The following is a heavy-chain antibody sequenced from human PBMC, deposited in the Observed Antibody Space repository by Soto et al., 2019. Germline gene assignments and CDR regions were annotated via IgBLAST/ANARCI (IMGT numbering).Heavy chain of an antibody. CDR2: IAYDGGNK. V-gene: IGHV3-30-3*01. D-gene: IGHD6-13*01. J-gene: IGHJ6*02. CDR3: ASQLSVAGNYFFYYAMDV. Sequence: GGSLRLSCAASGFTFSSYAMHWVRQAAGKGLEWVGVIAYDGGNKYYADSVKGRFTISRDNSKNTVYLQMNSLRAEDTAVYYCASQLSVAGNYFFYYAMDVWGQGTKVTVYS. CDR1: GFTFSSYA.